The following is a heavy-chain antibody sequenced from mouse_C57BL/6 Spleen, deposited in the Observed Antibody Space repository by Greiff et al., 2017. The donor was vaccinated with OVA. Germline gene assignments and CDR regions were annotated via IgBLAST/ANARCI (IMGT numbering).Heavy chain of an antibody. D-gene: IGHD2-3*01. CDR1: GYTFTSYW. CDR3: ARRRFYDGYYEDAMDY. Sequence: QVQLKQPGAELVMPGASVKLSCKASGYTFTSYWMHWVKQRPGQGLEWIGEIDPSDSYTNYNQKFKGKSTLTVDKSSSTAYMQLSSLTSEDSAVYYCARRRFYDGYYEDAMDYWGQGTSVTVSS. V-gene: IGHV1-69*01. J-gene: IGHJ4*01. CDR2: IDPSDSYT.